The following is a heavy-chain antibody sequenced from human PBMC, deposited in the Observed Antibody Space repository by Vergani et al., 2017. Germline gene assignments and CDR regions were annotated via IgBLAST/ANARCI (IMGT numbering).Heavy chain of an antibody. J-gene: IGHJ6*02. D-gene: IGHD1-1*01. CDR3: AKNPGISTTRHYYAMDV. Sequence: LEESGGGSVKPGGSLRLSCAASGFTFSDHYMSWIRQAPGKGLEWVSHISPGASTVAYTDSVTGRFTVSRDNDNNSLTLDMTTLRVEDTAVYYCAKNPGISTTRHYYAMDVWGQGTTVTVS. V-gene: IGHV3-11*04. CDR1: GFTFSDHY. CDR2: ISPGASTV.